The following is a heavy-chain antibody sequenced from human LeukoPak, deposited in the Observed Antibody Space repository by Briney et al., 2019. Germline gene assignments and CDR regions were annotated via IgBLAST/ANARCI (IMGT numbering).Heavy chain of an antibody. CDR3: ARGGGLDV. Sequence: GGSLRLSCAASGFTFSSYGMHWVRQAPGKGLEWVAVIWYDGSAKYYRDSVKGRFTISRDNSKNTLYLQMSNLRAEDTAVYFCARGGGLDVWGQGATVTVSS. CDR2: IWYDGSAK. CDR1: GFTFSSYG. J-gene: IGHJ6*02. V-gene: IGHV3-33*01. D-gene: IGHD3-16*01.